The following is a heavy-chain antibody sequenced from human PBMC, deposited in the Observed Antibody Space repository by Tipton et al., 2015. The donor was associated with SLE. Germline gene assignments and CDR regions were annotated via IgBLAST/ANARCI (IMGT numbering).Heavy chain of an antibody. CDR3: AKDIGIFGVVMFYPCDI. CDR2: IWSDGSNK. CDR1: GFSFGGYG. V-gene: IGHV3-33*06. D-gene: IGHD3-3*01. Sequence: SLRLSCTASGFSFGGYGMHWVRQAPDKGLEWVAVIWSDGSNKYYADSVKGRFTISRDNSRNTLYLQMNSLRVEDTAVYYCAKDIGIFGVVMFYPCDIWGQGTMVTVSS. J-gene: IGHJ3*02.